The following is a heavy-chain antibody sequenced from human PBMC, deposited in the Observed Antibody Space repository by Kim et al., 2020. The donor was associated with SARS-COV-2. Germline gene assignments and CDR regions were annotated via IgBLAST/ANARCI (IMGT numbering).Heavy chain of an antibody. D-gene: IGHD2-8*01. CDR1: GFSLTPDRLVG. J-gene: IGHJ6*02. CDR3: AHDSPGLYGFDV. V-gene: IGHV2-5*01. CDR2: IYGNDEK. Sequence: SGPTLVNPTQTLTLTCSFSGFSLTPDRLVGVTWVRQPPGKGLEWLALIYGNDEKRYNPSLKSRRTIAKDTTENRVVLTLTNVDPVDTGTYYCAHDSPGLYGFDVWGPGTTVTVSS.